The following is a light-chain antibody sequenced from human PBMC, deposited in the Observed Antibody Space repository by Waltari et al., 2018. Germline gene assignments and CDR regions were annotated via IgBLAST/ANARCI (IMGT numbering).Light chain of an antibody. CDR2: YGN. V-gene: IGLV2-23*01. Sequence: QSALTQPASVPGSPGQSITISRTGTTSEASWYQQHPGKAPKLILYYGNKQPSWISNRFSGSKSADAASLTISGLQADDEADYYCSCFTTTNTLVFGGGTKVTVL. J-gene: IGLJ2*01. CDR1: TSEA. CDR3: SCFTTTNTLV.